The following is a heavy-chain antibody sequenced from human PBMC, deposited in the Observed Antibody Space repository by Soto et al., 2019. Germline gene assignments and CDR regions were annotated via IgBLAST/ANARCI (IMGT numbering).Heavy chain of an antibody. D-gene: IGHD2-15*01. CDR1: GFTSNRQA. V-gene: IGHV3-23*01. CDR3: AKDQIPGYAAEWSVGYYLHF. J-gene: IGHJ4*02. CDR2: ISVSGKT. Sequence: PGGSLRLSCAASGFTSNRQAMSWVRQAPGKGLEWLSAISVSGKTYYSNSVKGRFTISRDTSENTIHLQMNTLRAEDTGVYYCAKDQIPGYAAEWSVGYYLHFWGQGTAVTVSS.